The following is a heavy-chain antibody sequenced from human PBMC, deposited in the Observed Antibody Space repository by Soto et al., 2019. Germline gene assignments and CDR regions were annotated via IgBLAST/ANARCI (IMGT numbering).Heavy chain of an antibody. D-gene: IGHD5-18*01. V-gene: IGHV3-64*04. J-gene: IGHJ4*02. CDR3: AKAAPRYSYGFSDY. Sequence: GGSLRLSCSASGFTFSSYSMHWVRQAPGKGLEYVSAINYDGGHTYYADSVKGRFTISRDNSKNTLYLQMNSLRAEDTAVYYCAKAAPRYSYGFSDYWGQGTLVTVSS. CDR2: INYDGGHT. CDR1: GFTFSSYS.